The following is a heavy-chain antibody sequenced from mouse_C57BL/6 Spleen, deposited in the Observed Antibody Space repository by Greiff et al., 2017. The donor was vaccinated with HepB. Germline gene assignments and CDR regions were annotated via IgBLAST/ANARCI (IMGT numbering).Heavy chain of an antibody. J-gene: IGHJ2*01. CDR3: ARHWDENYFDY. Sequence: EVKLQQSGPVLVKPGASVKMSCKASGYTFTDYYMNWVKQSHGKSLEWIGVINPYNGGTSYNQKFKGKATLTVDKSSSTAYMELNSLTSEDSAVYYCARHWDENYFDYWGQGTTLTVSS. V-gene: IGHV1-19*01. CDR1: GYTFTDYY. CDR2: INPYNGGT. D-gene: IGHD4-1*01.